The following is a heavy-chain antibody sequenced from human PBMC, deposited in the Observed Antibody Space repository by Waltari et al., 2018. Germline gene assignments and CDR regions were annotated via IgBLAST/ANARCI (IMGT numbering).Heavy chain of an antibody. CDR3: ARDAGYIGGSWCFGYYYYGIDD. Sequence: QVQLEESGPGLVKPSETLSLTCTVSGVSISSYYWNWIRHHLGTGLEWVGYGYYSGSTNYSHALMSRVATAVETPKTMSSLKLSSVIAAYMAVHYCARDAGYIGGSWCFGYYYYGIDDWGQGTTVTVSS. J-gene: IGHJ6*02. CDR1: GVSISSYY. CDR2: GYYSGST. D-gene: IGHD2-15*01. V-gene: IGHV4-59*13.